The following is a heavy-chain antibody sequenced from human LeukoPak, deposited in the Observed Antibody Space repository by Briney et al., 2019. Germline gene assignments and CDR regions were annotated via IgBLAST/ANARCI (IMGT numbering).Heavy chain of an antibody. J-gene: IGHJ4*02. V-gene: IGHV1-69*13. CDR2: IIPIFGTA. Sequence: SVSVSCKASGGTFSSYAIGWVRQAPGQGLEWMGGIIPIFGTANYAQKFQGRVTITANESTSTAYMELSSLRSEDTAVYYCARSSSGSYPLGYYFDYWGQGTLVTVSS. CDR1: GGTFSSYA. CDR3: ARSSSGSYPLGYYFDY. D-gene: IGHD1-26*01.